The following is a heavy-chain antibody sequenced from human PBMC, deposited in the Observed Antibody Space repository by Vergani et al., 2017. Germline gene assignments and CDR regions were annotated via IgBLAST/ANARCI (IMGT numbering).Heavy chain of an antibody. Sequence: QLQLQESGPGLVKPSEPLSLTCTVSGGSLSSSSYYWGWIRQPPGKGLEWIGSIYYSGSTYYNPSLKSRVTISVDTSKNQFSLKLSSVTAADTAVYYCARQRGKLYYYDSSGYYYYFDYWGQGTLVTVSS. D-gene: IGHD3-22*01. V-gene: IGHV4-39*01. CDR1: GGSLSSSSYY. CDR2: IYYSGST. CDR3: ARQRGKLYYYDSSGYYYYFDY. J-gene: IGHJ4*02.